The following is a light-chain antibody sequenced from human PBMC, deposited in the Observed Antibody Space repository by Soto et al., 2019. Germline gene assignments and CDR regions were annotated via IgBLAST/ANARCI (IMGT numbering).Light chain of an antibody. V-gene: IGLV2-14*01. J-gene: IGLJ1*01. CDR2: DVS. Sequence: QSVLTQPASVSGSPGQSITISCTGTSSDVGDYNYVSWYQQHPGKAPKVMIYDVSNRPSGVSNRFSGSKSGNTASLTISGLQAEDEADYYCSSYTSSSTLVFGTWTRSPS. CDR3: SSYTSSSTLV. CDR1: SSDVGDYNY.